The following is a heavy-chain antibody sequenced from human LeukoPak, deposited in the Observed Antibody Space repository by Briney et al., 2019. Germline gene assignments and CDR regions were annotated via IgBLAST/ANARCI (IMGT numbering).Heavy chain of an antibody. V-gene: IGHV4-39*07. J-gene: IGHJ4*02. CDR1: GGSISSSSYY. D-gene: IGHD6-13*01. Sequence: SETLSLTCTVSGGSISSSSYYWGWIRQPPGKGLEWIRSIYYSESTYYNPSLMSRVTISVDTSKNQFSLKLSSVTAADTAVYYCARGGAAAGTVDYWGQGTLVTVSS. CDR3: ARGGAAAGTVDY. CDR2: IYYSEST.